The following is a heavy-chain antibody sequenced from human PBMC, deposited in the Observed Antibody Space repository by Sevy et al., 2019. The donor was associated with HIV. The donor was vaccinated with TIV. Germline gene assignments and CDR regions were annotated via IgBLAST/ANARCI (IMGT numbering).Heavy chain of an antibody. CDR3: AKDQSIFGVVITHYFDY. V-gene: IGHV3-30*02. CDR1: GFTFSSYG. Sequence: GSRRLSCAASGFTFSSYGMHWVRQAPGKGLEWVAFIRYDGSNKYYADSVKGRFTISRDISKSKLYLQMDSLRAEDMAVYYCAKDQSIFGVVITHYFDYWGQGTLVTVSS. D-gene: IGHD3-3*01. J-gene: IGHJ4*02. CDR2: IRYDGSNK.